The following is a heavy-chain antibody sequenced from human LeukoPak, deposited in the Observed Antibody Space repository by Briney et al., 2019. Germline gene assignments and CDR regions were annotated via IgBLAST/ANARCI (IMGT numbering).Heavy chain of an antibody. J-gene: IGHJ4*02. CDR1: GFSFSGYW. Sequence: GGSLRLSCAASGFSFSGYWMSWVRQTPGKGLEWVANIKQDGSVKNSVDSMKGRFTIFRDNTKNSLYLEMNSLKAEDTAVYYCARDRKIVGATRRGILFDYWGQGTLVTVSS. D-gene: IGHD1-26*01. CDR3: ARDRKIVGATRRGILFDY. CDR2: IKQDGSVK. V-gene: IGHV3-7*01.